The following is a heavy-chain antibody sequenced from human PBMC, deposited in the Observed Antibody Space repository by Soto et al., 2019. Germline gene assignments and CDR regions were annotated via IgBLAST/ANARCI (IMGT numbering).Heavy chain of an antibody. CDR1: GDSINDWW. CDR3: ATRPTYGPS. Sequence: QVQLQESGPGLVKPSGTLSLTCVVSGDSINDWWWSWVRQPPGKGLEWIGEMFHSGGTNYNPSLESRITIAIDKSKNQLSLKLTSVTAGDTAVFYCATRPTYGPSWGQGTLVTVSS. V-gene: IGHV4-4*02. D-gene: IGHD2-8*01. CDR2: MFHSGGT. J-gene: IGHJ5*02.